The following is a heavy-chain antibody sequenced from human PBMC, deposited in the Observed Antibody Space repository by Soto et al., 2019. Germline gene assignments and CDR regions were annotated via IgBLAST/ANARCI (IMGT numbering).Heavy chain of an antibody. CDR2: INHSGTA. D-gene: IGHD2-21*02. V-gene: IGHV4-34*01. CDR3: ARADRTLVTSYGLDV. Sequence: SETLSLTCAVSGGSFSGFYWTWIRQPPGEGLEWIGEINHSGTANFNPSLRSRLTISLDSSKKHFSLKLTSMTAADAAVYYCARADRTLVTSYGLDVWGQGTTVTVSS. J-gene: IGHJ6*02. CDR1: GGSFSGFY.